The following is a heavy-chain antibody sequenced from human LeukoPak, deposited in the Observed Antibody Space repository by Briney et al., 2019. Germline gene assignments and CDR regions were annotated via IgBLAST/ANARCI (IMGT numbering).Heavy chain of an antibody. CDR3: ARDRGGYNSWFDP. Sequence: SQALSLTCAVSGGSISSGGYSWRWIRQPPGKGLEWIGYIYHSGSTYYNPSLKSRVTISVDRSKNQFSLKLSSVTAADTAVYYCARDRGGYNSWFDPWGQGTLVTASS. J-gene: IGHJ5*02. V-gene: IGHV4-30-2*01. D-gene: IGHD5-24*01. CDR2: IYHSGST. CDR1: GGSISSGGYS.